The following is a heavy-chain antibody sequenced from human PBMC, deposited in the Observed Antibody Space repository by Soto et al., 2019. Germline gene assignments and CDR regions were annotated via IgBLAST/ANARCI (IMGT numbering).Heavy chain of an antibody. Sequence: QVQLQESGPGLVKPSETLSLTCSVSGGSISNHYWSWIRQPPGKGLEWVGYIYYNGNTNYNPSLKSRGTMSVDTSRNQISLKLTTVTAADTAVYYCTRDNWYSEYWGQGTLVTFS. J-gene: IGHJ4*02. CDR2: IYYNGNT. V-gene: IGHV4-59*11. CDR3: TRDNWYSEY. CDR1: GGSISNHY. D-gene: IGHD1-20*01.